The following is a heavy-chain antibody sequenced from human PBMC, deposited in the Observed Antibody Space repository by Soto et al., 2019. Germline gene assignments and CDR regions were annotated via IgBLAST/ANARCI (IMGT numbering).Heavy chain of an antibody. V-gene: IGHV3-23*01. D-gene: IGHD6-25*01. CDR1: GFTFSSYG. CDR3: AIRTYSTGWYYLDL. J-gene: IGHJ4*02. CDR2: ISGGGPPT. Sequence: EVQMLESGGGLVQPGGSLRLSCTGSGFTFSSYGMSWVRQAPGKGLEWVSGISGGGPPTYYADSVRGRFTISRDNSKNTLYLQMNSLRAEDTAVYYCAIRTYSTGWYYLDLRGRGTLVTVSA.